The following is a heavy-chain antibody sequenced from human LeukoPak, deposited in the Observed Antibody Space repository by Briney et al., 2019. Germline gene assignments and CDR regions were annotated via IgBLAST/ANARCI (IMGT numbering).Heavy chain of an antibody. D-gene: IGHD6-19*01. Sequence: PGGSLRLSCAASGFTFSSYAMSWVRQAPGKGLEWVSAISGSGGSTYYADSVKGRFTISRDNSKNTLYLQMNSPRAEDTAVYYCAKDLRYSSGWYLFDYWGQGTLVTVSS. J-gene: IGHJ4*02. V-gene: IGHV3-23*01. CDR1: GFTFSSYA. CDR3: AKDLRYSSGWYLFDY. CDR2: ISGSGGST.